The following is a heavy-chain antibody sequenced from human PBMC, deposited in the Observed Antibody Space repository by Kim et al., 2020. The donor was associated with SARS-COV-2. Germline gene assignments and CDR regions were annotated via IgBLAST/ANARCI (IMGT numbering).Heavy chain of an antibody. CDR3: TRFLVVVVIRGAFDI. D-gene: IGHD3-22*01. J-gene: IGHJ3*02. CDR1: GFTFGDYA. Sequence: GGSLRLSCTASGFTFGDYAMSWFRQAPGKGLEWVGFIRSKAYGGTTEYAASVKGRFTISRDDSKSIAYLQMNSLKTEDTAVYYCTRFLVVVVIRGAFDIWGQGTMVTVSS. V-gene: IGHV3-49*03. CDR2: IRSKAYGGTT.